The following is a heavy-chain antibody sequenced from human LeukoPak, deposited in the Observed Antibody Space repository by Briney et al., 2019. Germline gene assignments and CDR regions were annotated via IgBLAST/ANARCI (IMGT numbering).Heavy chain of an antibody. D-gene: IGHD2-2*02. Sequence: PGGSLRLSCAASGFTFSSYAMHWVRQAPGKGLEWVAVKSYDGSNKYYADSVKGRFTISRDNSKNTLYLQMNSLRAEDTAVYYCARDISHCSSTSCYTSGYWGQGTLVTVSS. J-gene: IGHJ4*02. CDR2: KSYDGSNK. CDR1: GFTFSSYA. V-gene: IGHV3-30-3*01. CDR3: ARDISHCSSTSCYTSGY.